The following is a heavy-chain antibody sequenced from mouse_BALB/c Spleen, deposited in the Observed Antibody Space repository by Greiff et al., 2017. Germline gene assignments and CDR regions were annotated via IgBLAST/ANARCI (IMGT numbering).Heavy chain of an antibody. V-gene: IGHV5-12-1*01. CDR3: ARTYYRYDVGDYYAMDY. Sequence: EVKLVESGGGLVKPGGSLKLSCAASGFAFSSYDMSWVRQTPEKRLEWVAYISSGGGSTYYPDTVKGRFTISRDNAKNTLYLQMSSLKSEDTAMYYCARTYYRYDVGDYYAMDYWGQGTSVTVSS. D-gene: IGHD2-14*01. J-gene: IGHJ4*01. CDR1: GFAFSSYD. CDR2: ISSGGGST.